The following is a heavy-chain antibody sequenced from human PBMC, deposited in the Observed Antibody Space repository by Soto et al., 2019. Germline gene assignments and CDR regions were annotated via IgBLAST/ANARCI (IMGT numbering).Heavy chain of an antibody. CDR3: ARGDYVFFDFDY. Sequence: SETLSLACTVSGGSISSYYWSWIRQPPGKGLEWIGYIYYSGSTNYNPSLKSRVTISVDTSKNQFSLKLSSVTAADTAVYYCARGDYVFFDFDYWGQGALVTVSS. CDR1: GGSISSYY. J-gene: IGHJ4*02. V-gene: IGHV4-59*01. CDR2: IYYSGST. D-gene: IGHD4-17*01.